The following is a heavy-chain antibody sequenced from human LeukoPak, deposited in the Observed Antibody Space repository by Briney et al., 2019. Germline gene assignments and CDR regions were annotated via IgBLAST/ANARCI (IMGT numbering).Heavy chain of an antibody. CDR3: ARYGRLRHCSGGSCYPFDY. D-gene: IGHD2-15*01. Sequence: SETLSLTCTVSGGSIRSHYWGWIRQPPGKGLEWIGSIHHSGNTYYNSSLKSRVTIYVDTSKNQFSLKLSSVTAAGTAVYYCARYGRLRHCSGGSCYPFDYWGQGTLVTVSS. J-gene: IGHJ4*02. V-gene: IGHV4-39*01. CDR1: GGSIRSHY. CDR2: IHHSGNT.